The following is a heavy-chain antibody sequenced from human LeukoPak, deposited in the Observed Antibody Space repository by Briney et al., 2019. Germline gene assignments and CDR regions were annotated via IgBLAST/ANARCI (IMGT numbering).Heavy chain of an antibody. CDR2: ISSSSNYI. Sequence: GGSLRLSCAASGFTFRSYSMNWVRQAPGKGLEWVSSISSSSNYIYYADSVKGRFTISRDNSKNTLYLQMNSLRAEDTAVYYCARGFFDYWGQGTLVTVSS. CDR3: ARGFFDY. V-gene: IGHV3-21*01. CDR1: GFTFRSYS. J-gene: IGHJ4*02.